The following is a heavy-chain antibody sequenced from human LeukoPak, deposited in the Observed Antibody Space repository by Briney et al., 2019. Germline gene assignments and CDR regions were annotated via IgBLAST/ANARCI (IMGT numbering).Heavy chain of an antibody. Sequence: PSETLSLTCAVYGGSFSGYYWSWIRQHPGKGLEWIGYIYYSGSTYYNPSLKSRVTISVDTSKNQFSLKLSSVTAADTAVYYCARDRVYYYDSSGYPHNAFDIWGQGTMVTVSS. CDR3: ARDRVYYYDSSGYPHNAFDI. D-gene: IGHD3-22*01. V-gene: IGHV4-31*11. CDR2: IYYSGST. CDR1: GGSFSGYY. J-gene: IGHJ3*02.